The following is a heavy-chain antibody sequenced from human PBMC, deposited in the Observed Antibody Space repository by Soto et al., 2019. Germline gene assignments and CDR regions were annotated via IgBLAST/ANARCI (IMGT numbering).Heavy chain of an antibody. CDR3: ARRHSSSSAFDP. J-gene: IGHJ5*02. V-gene: IGHV5-10-1*01. Sequence: EVQLVQSGAEVKKPGESLRISCKGSGYSFTSYWISWVRQMPGKGLEWMGRIDPSDSYTNYSPCFQGHVTISADKSISTAYRQWSSLKASDTAMYYCARRHSSSSAFDPWGEGTLVTVSS. D-gene: IGHD6-13*01. CDR2: IDPSDSYT. CDR1: GYSFTSYW.